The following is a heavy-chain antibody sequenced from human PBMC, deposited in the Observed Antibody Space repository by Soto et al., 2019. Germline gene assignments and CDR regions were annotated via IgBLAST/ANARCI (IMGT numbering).Heavy chain of an antibody. J-gene: IGHJ6*02. CDR2: IYYSGST. CDR3: ARSYDILTGFYYYHYGMDV. D-gene: IGHD3-9*01. V-gene: IGHV4-59*01. CDR1: AGSISSYY. Sequence: SETLSLTCTVSAGSISSYYWSWIRQPPGKGLEWIGYIYYSGSTNYNPSLKSLVTISVDTSKNQFSLKLSSVTAANAAVYYCARSYDILTGFYYYHYGMDVWGQGTTVTVSS.